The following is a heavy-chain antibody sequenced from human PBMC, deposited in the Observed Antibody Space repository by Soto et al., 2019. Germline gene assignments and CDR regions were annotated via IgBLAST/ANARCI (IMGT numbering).Heavy chain of an antibody. J-gene: IGHJ6*03. Sequence: SETLSLTCAVYGGSFSGYYWSWIRQPPGKGLEWIGEINHSGSTNYNPSLKSRVTISVDTSKNQFSLKLSSVTAADTAVYYCACSVEYQLLFTYYYYSYMAVWGKGTTVTVSS. V-gene: IGHV4-34*01. D-gene: IGHD2-2*01. CDR1: GGSFSGYY. CDR3: ACSVEYQLLFTYYYYSYMAV. CDR2: INHSGST.